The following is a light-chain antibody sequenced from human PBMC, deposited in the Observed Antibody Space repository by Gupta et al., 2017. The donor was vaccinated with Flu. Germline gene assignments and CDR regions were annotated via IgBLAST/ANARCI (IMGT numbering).Light chain of an antibody. CDR1: SSNIGSKT. Sequence: RVTISCSGSSSNIGSKTVNWYQQLPGTAPKLLIYNTIQRSSGVPDRFSGSKSGTSASLAISGLQSEDEADYYCAAWDASLNGVVFGGGTKLTVL. J-gene: IGLJ2*01. CDR2: NTI. CDR3: AAWDASLNGVV. V-gene: IGLV1-44*01.